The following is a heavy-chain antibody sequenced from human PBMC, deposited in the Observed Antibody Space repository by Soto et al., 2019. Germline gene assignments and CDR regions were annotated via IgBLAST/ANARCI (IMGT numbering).Heavy chain of an antibody. Sequence: EVQLLESGGGLVQPGGSLRLSCAASGFSFSTFAMRWVRQVPGKGLEWVGSLPPSGVNAFYADSVKGRFTMSRDNSKSTLYLEMNRLRVDDTAVYYCAKKYCSGDPGYPVSNDHWGQGTLVTVSS. CDR3: AKKYCSGDPGYPVSNDH. D-gene: IGHD2-15*01. J-gene: IGHJ5*02. CDR1: GFSFSTFA. V-gene: IGHV3-23*01. CDR2: LPPSGVNA.